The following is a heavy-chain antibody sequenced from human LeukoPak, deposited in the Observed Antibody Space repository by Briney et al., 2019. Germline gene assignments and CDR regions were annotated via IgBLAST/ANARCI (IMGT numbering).Heavy chain of an antibody. V-gene: IGHV3-48*02. J-gene: IGHJ4*02. CDR2: ITSNSDTM. CDR1: GFTFSSYN. CDR3: ARKLNY. Sequence: GGSLRLSCAASGFTFSSYNMNWVRQAPGKGLEWVSYITSNSDTMYYADSVKGRFTISRDNAKNSLYLQMNSLRDEDTAVYYCARKLNYWGQGTLVTVSS.